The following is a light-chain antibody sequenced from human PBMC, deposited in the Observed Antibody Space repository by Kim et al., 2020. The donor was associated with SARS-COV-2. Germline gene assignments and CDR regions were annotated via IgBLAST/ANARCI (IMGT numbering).Light chain of an antibody. Sequence: DIHMTQSPSSLSASVGDRVTITCQASQDISNYLNWYQQKPGKAPKLLIYDASNLETGVPSRFSGSGSGTDFTFTISSLQPEDIATYYCQQYDNLQLTFGGGTKVDIK. CDR1: QDISNY. CDR2: DAS. V-gene: IGKV1-33*01. J-gene: IGKJ4*01. CDR3: QQYDNLQLT.